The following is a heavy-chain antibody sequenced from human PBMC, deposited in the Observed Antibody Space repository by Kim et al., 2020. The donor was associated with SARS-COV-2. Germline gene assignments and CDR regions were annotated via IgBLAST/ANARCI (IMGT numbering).Heavy chain of an antibody. V-gene: IGHV3-11*01. D-gene: IGHD5-12*01. Sequence: KGRFTIPRNNAKNSLYLQMNSLRAEDTAVYYCARDRVYGDSGYDRRGLDSWGQGTLVTVSS. CDR3: ARDRVYGDSGYDRRGLDS. J-gene: IGHJ4*02.